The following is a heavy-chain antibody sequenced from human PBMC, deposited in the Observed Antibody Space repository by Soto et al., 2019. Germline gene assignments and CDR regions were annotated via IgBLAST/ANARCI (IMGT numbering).Heavy chain of an antibody. J-gene: IGHJ6*02. D-gene: IGHD2-2*01. CDR3: SRSYCGSTSCYYGLDV. Sequence: SETLSLTCAVSGGSISSGNWWSWVRQPPGKGLEWIGEIYHSGSTNYNPSLKSRVTISVDKSKNQFSLKLTSVTAADTAVYYCSRSYCGSTSCYYGLDVWGQGTTVTVSS. CDR2: IYHSGST. V-gene: IGHV4-4*02. CDR1: GGSISSGNW.